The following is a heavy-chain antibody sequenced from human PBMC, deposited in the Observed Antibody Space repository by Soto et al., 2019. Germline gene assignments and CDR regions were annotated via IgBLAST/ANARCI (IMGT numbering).Heavy chain of an antibody. V-gene: IGHV3-53*02. Sequence: EVQLVETGGGLIQPGGSLRLSCAASGFTVSSNYMSWVRQAPGKGLEWVSVIYSGGSTYYADSVKGRFTISRDNSKNTLYLQMNSLRAEDTAVYYCARDRGGAVAGPNDYFDYWGQGTLVTVSS. CDR3: ARDRGGAVAGPNDYFDY. J-gene: IGHJ4*02. CDR2: IYSGGST. CDR1: GFTVSSNY. D-gene: IGHD6-19*01.